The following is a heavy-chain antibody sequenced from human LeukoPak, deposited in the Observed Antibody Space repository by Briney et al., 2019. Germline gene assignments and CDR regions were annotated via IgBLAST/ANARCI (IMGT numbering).Heavy chain of an antibody. CDR3: AKAPDIVATTHFAY. Sequence: PGGSLRLSCAASGFTFSSYATSWVRQAPGKGLEWVSAISGSGGSTYYADSVKGRFTISRDNSKDTLYLQMNSLRAEDTAVYYCAKAPDIVATTHFAYWGQGTLVTVSS. J-gene: IGHJ4*02. V-gene: IGHV3-23*01. D-gene: IGHD5-12*01. CDR2: ISGSGGST. CDR1: GFTFSSYA.